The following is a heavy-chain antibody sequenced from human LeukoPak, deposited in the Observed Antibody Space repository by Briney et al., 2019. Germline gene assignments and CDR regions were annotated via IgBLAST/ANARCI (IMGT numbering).Heavy chain of an antibody. CDR1: GYTFTNYY. V-gene: IGHV1-46*01. CDR2: INPSGGRT. J-gene: IGHJ3*02. CDR3: ARVGSYSSGWSTRYAFDI. D-gene: IGHD6-19*01. Sequence: ASVKVSCKASGYTFTNYYIHWVRQAPGQGLEWMGIINPSGGRTSYAQKFQGRVTMTTDTSTSTAYMELRSLRSDDTAVYYCARVGSYSSGWSTRYAFDIWGQGTMVTVSS.